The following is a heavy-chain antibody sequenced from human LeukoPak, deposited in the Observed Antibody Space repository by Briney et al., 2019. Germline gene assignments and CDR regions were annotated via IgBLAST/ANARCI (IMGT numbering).Heavy chain of an antibody. CDR2: IIPIFGTA. V-gene: IGHV1-69*05. D-gene: IGHD1-26*01. CDR3: ARAIVGATIPDY. CDR1: GGTFSSYA. J-gene: IGHJ4*02. Sequence: ASVKVSCKASGGTFSSYAISWVRQAPGQGLEWKGGIIPIFGTANYAQKFQGRVTITTDESTSTAYMELSSLRSEDTAVYYCARAIVGATIPDYWGQGTLVTVSS.